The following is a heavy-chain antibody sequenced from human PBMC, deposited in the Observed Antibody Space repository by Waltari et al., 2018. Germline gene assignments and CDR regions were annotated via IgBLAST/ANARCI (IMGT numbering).Heavy chain of an antibody. CDR1: GGSISSYY. CDR2: IYTSGST. J-gene: IGHJ4*02. CDR3: ARLGRGYYDFWSGYYTEYFDY. D-gene: IGHD3-3*01. Sequence: QVQLQESGPGLVKPSETLSLTCTVSGGSISSYYWSWIRQPDWKGLEWIGRIYTSGSTNYNPSLKSRVTMSVDTSKNQFALKLSSVTAADTAVYYCARLGRGYYDFWSGYYTEYFDYWGQGTLVTVSS. V-gene: IGHV4-4*07.